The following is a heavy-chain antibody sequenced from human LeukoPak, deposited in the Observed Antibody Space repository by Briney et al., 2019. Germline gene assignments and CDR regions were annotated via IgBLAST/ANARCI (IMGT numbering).Heavy chain of an antibody. D-gene: IGHD3-3*01. J-gene: IGHJ4*02. V-gene: IGHV4-28*01. CDR3: ARHPSARVFFDY. CDR1: GYSISSSDW. Sequence: SEALSLTCAVSGYSISSSDWWGWIRQPPGKGLEWIGYIYYSGSTYYNPSLKSRVTISVDTSKNQFSLNLKSVTAADTAVYYCARHPSARVFFDYWGQGTLVTVSS. CDR2: IYYSGST.